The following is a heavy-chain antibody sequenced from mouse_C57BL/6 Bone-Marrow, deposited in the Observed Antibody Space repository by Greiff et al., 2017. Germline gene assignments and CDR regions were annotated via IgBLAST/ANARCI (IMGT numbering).Heavy chain of an antibody. CDR1: GYTFTSYW. V-gene: IGHV1-64*01. J-gene: IGHJ4*01. CDR3: ARPPLYDGYYGDAMDY. CDR2: IHPNSGST. Sequence: QVQLKQPGAELVKPGASVKLSCKASGYTFTSYWMHWVKQRPGQGLEWIGMIHPNSGSTNYNEKFKSKATLTVDKSSSTAYMQLSSLTSEDSAVYYCARPPLYDGYYGDAMDYWGQGTSVTVSS. D-gene: IGHD2-3*01.